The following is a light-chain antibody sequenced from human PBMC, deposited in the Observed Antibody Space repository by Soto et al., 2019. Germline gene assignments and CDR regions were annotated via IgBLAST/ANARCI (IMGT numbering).Light chain of an antibody. Sequence: QSVLTKAASVSGAPGPSIPISCPGNNSEFGGYNYVSWYQQHPGKAPKLMIYDVSNRPSGVSNRFSGSKSGNTASLTISGLQAEDEADYYCSSYTRSSTSYVFGTGTKVNVL. CDR3: SSYTRSSTSYV. CDR1: NSEFGGYNY. CDR2: DVS. J-gene: IGLJ1*01. V-gene: IGLV2-14*01.